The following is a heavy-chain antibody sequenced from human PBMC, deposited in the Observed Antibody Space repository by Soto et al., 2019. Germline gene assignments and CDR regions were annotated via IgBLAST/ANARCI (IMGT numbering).Heavy chain of an antibody. CDR3: AMLGGWSGGSSGMDV. D-gene: IGHD6-19*01. CDR1: GLIFSEYH. J-gene: IGHJ6*02. CDR2: IRRKANSYTT. Sequence: EVQLVESGGGLVQPGGSLRLCCAASGLIFSEYHMDWVRQAPGKGLEWVGRIRRKANSYTTEYAASVKGRFTISRDDSKNSLYLQMNILKSEDTAVYYCAMLGGWSGGSSGMDVWGQGTTVTVSS. V-gene: IGHV3-72*01.